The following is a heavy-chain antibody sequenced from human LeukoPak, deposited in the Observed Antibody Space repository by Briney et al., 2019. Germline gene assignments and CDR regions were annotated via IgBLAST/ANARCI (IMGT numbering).Heavy chain of an antibody. V-gene: IGHV3-72*01. CDR1: GFTFSDHY. D-gene: IGHD3-22*01. CDR2: TRNKANSYTT. J-gene: IGHJ3*02. CDR3: AREGYDSSGYSEAFDI. Sequence: PGGSLRLSCAASGFTFSDHYMDWVRQAPGKGLEWVGRTRNKANSYTTEYAASVKGRFTISRDDSKNSLYLQMNSLKTEDTAVYYCAREGYDSSGYSEAFDIWGQGTMVTVSS.